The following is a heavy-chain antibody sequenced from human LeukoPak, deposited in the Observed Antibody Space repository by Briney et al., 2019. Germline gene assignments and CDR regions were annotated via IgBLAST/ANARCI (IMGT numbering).Heavy chain of an antibody. V-gene: IGHV4-59*08. CDR3: ARHRGSSYGHDY. CDR2: IYYRGTT. CDR1: GGSISSYW. Sequence: SETLSLTCTVSGGSISSYWWSWIRQPPGKGLEWVGQIYYRGTTNYNPSLKSRVTISVDMSKNQFSLMLNSVTAADTAVYYCARHRGSSYGHDYWGQGTLVTVSS. D-gene: IGHD5-18*01. J-gene: IGHJ4*02.